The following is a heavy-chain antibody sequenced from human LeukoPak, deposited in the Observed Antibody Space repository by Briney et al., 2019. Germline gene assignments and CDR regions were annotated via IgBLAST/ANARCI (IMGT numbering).Heavy chain of an antibody. CDR1: GFTFDDYA. CDR2: ISWNSGSI. D-gene: IGHD5-18*01. J-gene: IGHJ4*02. V-gene: IGHV3-9*01. CDR3: ARDTRGYSYGSDY. Sequence: PGRSLRLSCAASGFTFDDYAMHWVRQAPGKGLEWVSGISWNSGSIGYADSVKGRFTISRDNAKNSLYLQMNSLRDEDTAVYYCARDTRGYSYGSDYWGQGTPDTVSS.